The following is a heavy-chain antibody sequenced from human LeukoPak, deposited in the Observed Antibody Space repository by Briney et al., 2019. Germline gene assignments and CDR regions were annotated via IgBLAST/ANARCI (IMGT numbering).Heavy chain of an antibody. CDR3: ARSGSSGEDRFLEWLLYDF. J-gene: IGHJ4*02. Sequence: GASVKVSCKASGYTFTSYVISWVRQAPGQGLEWMGWINSYNGNTHYAQTIHGRVTITTDTSTTTAYMELRSLRSDDSALYYCARSGSSGEDRFLEWLLYDFWGQGTLVTVSS. D-gene: IGHD3-3*01. V-gene: IGHV1-18*04. CDR1: GYTFTSYV. CDR2: INSYNGNT.